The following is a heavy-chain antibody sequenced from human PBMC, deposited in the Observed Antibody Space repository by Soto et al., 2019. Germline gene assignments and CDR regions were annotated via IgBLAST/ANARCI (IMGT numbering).Heavy chain of an antibody. J-gene: IGHJ5*02. CDR1: GGSINSYY. CDR3: ARGGLAARKGRWFDP. V-gene: IGHV4-59*01. CDR2: IHYSGST. D-gene: IGHD6-6*01. Sequence: QVQLQESGPGLVKPSETLSLTCTVSGGSINSYYWGWIRQPPGKGLEWIGYIHYSGSTNYNPSLKSRVTISVDTLKNQFSLKVNSMTAADTAVYYCARGGLAARKGRWFDPWGQGTLVTVSS.